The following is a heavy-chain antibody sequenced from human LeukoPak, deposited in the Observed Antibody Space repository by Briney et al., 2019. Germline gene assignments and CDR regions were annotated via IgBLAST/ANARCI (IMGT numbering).Heavy chain of an antibody. V-gene: IGHV3-23*01. CDR1: GFTYSSYA. Sequence: RAGGSLRLSCAASGFTYSSYAMSWVRQAPGRGLEWVSSIRGSGESTYYTDSVKGRFTISRDNSQNTLYLQMNSLRGEDTAVYYCASYLTSIPSGMDVWGQGATVTVSS. CDR2: IRGSGEST. J-gene: IGHJ6*02. D-gene: IGHD1-26*01. CDR3: ASYLTSIPSGMDV.